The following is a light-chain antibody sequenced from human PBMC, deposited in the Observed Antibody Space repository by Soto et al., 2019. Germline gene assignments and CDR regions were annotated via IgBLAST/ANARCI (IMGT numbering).Light chain of an antibody. J-gene: IGKJ1*01. CDR2: GAS. CDR1: QSVSSNY. Sequence: EIVLTQSPGTLSLSPGERATLSCRASQSVSSNYLAGYQQKPGQAPRLLIYGASSRATGIPDRFSGSEAGTDFTLTISRLEPEDFAVYYCQQYGSSPWTFGQGTKVEI. V-gene: IGKV3-20*01. CDR3: QQYGSSPWT.